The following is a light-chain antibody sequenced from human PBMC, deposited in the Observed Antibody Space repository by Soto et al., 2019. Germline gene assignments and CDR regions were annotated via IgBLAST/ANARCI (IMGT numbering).Light chain of an antibody. CDR2: GVT. CDR1: SSDVGGYNY. Sequence: SVTSQPSALSGSPGQSITISCTGTSSDVGGYNYVSWYQQHPGKAPKLIIYGVTNRPSGVSNRFSASKSGNTASLAISGLQAEDEADYYCSSYTTSSTDVFGNGTKVTGL. CDR3: SSYTTSSTDV. J-gene: IGLJ1*01. V-gene: IGLV2-14*03.